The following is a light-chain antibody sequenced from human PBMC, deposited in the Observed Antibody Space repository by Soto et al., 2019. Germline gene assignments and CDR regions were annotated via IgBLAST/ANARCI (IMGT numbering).Light chain of an antibody. V-gene: IGLV2-14*01. CDR3: SSYTRSSTLGV. CDR2: DVS. CDR1: SSDVGGYNY. Sequence: QSALTQPASVSGSPGQSITIACTGTSSDVGGYNYVSWYQQHPGKAPKLMIYDVSNRPSGVSNLFSGSNSGNTASLTISGLQAEDEADYYCSSYTRSSTLGVFGGGTKLTVL. J-gene: IGLJ2*01.